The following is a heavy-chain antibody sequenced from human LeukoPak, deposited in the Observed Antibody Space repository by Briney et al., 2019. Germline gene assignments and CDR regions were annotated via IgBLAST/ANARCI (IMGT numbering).Heavy chain of an antibody. J-gene: IGHJ4*02. CDR3: ARSPRGSSSIDY. CDR2: VYYSVKT. D-gene: IGHD6-13*01. Sequence: SETLSLTCTVSGGSISSYYWTWIRQPPGKGLEWIGYVYYSVKTNYNPSLKTRVTMSVDTSKKQFSLNVKSVTAADTAVYYCARSPRGSSSIDYWGQGILVTVSS. CDR1: GGSISSYY. V-gene: IGHV4-59*01.